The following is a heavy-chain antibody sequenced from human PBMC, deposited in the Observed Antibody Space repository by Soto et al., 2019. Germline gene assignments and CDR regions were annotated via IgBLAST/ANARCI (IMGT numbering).Heavy chain of an antibody. D-gene: IGHD4-17*01. V-gene: IGHV1-46*02. CDR3: ARGPDDSDVPRWDY. Sequence: QVQLVQSGAEVRKPGASVRLSCETSGYNFNQDYIHWGRQAPGQGLEWMGIINLRGGTTEYAHKFRGRVTVTGDTSTSTAYMQLSSLRSEDTDVYFCARGPDDSDVPRWDYWGQGTLVTVSS. J-gene: IGHJ4*02. CDR1: GYNFNQDY. CDR2: INLRGGTT.